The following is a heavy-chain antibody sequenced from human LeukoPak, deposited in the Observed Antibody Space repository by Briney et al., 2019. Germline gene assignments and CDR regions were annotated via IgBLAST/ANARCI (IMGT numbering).Heavy chain of an antibody. D-gene: IGHD3-10*01. J-gene: IGHJ4*02. CDR3: AKDMGRGRGPNYFDY. V-gene: IGHV3-53*01. Sequence: PGGSLRLSCAASGFAVSSNYMSWVRQTPGKGLEWVSVIYSGGSTYYADSVKGRFTISRDKSKNTLYLQMNSLSAEDTAVYYCAKDMGRGRGPNYFDYWGQGTLVTVSS. CDR1: GFAVSSNY. CDR2: IYSGGST.